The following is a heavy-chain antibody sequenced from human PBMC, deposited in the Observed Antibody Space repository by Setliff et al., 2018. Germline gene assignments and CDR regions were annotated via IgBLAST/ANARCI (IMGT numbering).Heavy chain of an antibody. V-gene: IGHV1-18*01. CDR1: GYTFFAYG. CDR3: AKDSLSGWSAVDY. J-gene: IGHJ4*02. D-gene: IGHD6-19*01. Sequence: GASVKVSCKASGYTFFAYGINWVRQAPGQGLEWMGWISPYNSNTLYAQKFQGRVTMTTDTSKNTLYLQMNSLRPEDTAVYYCAKDSLSGWSAVDYWGQGTLVTVSS. CDR2: ISPYNSNT.